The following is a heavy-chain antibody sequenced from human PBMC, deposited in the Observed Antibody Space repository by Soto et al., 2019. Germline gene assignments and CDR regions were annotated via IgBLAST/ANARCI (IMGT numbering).Heavy chain of an antibody. CDR3: ARIPYDQVWRTDRYSPNFAY. Sequence: EVQLLESGGGLVQHGGSLRLSCAASGFTFSIYALSWVRQGPGKGLEWVSGISGSGDSKHYSDSLVGRFTISRDNSTNTLYLQMNSLRAEDTAVYFCARIPYDQVWRTDRYSPNFAYWGQGTQVTVSS. CDR2: ISGSGDSK. D-gene: IGHD3-16*02. V-gene: IGHV3-23*01. J-gene: IGHJ4*02. CDR1: GFTFSIYA.